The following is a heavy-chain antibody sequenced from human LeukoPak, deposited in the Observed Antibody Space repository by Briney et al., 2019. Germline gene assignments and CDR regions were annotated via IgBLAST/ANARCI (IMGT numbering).Heavy chain of an antibody. D-gene: IGHD6-6*01. CDR2: IKQDGTEK. CDR1: GFTLSRYS. V-gene: IGHV3-7*04. CDR3: ARDVRPDY. Sequence: GGSLRLSCAASGFTLSRYSMNWVRQAPGEGLEWVANIKQDGTEKYYMDSVKGRFSISRDNAKNSLYLQMNALRAEDTAVYYCARDVRPDYWGQGTLVTVST. J-gene: IGHJ4*02.